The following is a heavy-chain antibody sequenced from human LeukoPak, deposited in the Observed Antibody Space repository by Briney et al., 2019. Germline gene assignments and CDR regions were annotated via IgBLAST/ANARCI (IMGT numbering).Heavy chain of an antibody. CDR2: ISGSGGST. V-gene: IGHV3-23*01. J-gene: IGHJ4*02. D-gene: IGHD3-22*01. CDR3: AKGDNYYDSSGYLGFDY. Sequence: GGSLRLSCAASGFTFSSYAMSWVRQAPGKGLEWVSAISGSGGSTYYADSVKGRFTISRDNSKNTLYLQMNSLRAEDTAVYYCAKGDNYYDSSGYLGFDYWGQGTLVTVSS. CDR1: GFTFSSYA.